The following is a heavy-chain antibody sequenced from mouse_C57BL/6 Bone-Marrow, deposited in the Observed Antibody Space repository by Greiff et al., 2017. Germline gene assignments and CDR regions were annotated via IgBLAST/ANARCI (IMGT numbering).Heavy chain of an antibody. CDR1: GYTFTSYW. CDR3: ARFLLPYFDY. V-gene: IGHV1-64*01. Sequence: QVQLQQSGAELVKPGASVKLSCKASGYTFTSYWMHWVKQRPGQGLEWIGMIHPNSGSTNYNEKFKSKATLTVDKSSSTAYMQPSSLTSEDSAVYYCARFLLPYFDYWGQGTTLTVSS. J-gene: IGHJ2*01. CDR2: IHPNSGST.